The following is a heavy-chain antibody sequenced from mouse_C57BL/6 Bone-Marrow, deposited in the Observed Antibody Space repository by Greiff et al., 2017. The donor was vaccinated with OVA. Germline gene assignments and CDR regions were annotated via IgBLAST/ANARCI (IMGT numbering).Heavy chain of an antibody. CDR1: GFNIKDDY. CDR3: TATVVATPAWFAY. V-gene: IGHV14-4*01. D-gene: IGHD1-1*01. J-gene: IGHJ3*01. Sequence: VQLQQSGAELVRPGASVKLSCTASGFNIKDDYMHWVKQRPEQGLEWIGWIDPENGDTEYASKFQGKATITADNSSNTAYLQLSSLTSEDSAVYYCTATVVATPAWFAYWCQGTLVTVSA. CDR2: IDPENGDT.